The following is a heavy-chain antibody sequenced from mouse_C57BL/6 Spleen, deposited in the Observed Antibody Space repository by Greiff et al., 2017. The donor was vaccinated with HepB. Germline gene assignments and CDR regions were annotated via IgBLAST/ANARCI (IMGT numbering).Heavy chain of an antibody. CDR2: ISDGGSYT. D-gene: IGHD2-1*01. Sequence: EVKVVESGGGLVKPGGSLKLSCAASGFTFSSYAMSWVRQTPEKRLEWVATISDGGSYTYYPDNVKGRFTISRDNAKNNLYLQMSHLKSEDTAMYYCARPGNYELDYWGQGTSVTVSS. V-gene: IGHV5-4*03. CDR3: ARPGNYELDY. CDR1: GFTFSSYA. J-gene: IGHJ4*01.